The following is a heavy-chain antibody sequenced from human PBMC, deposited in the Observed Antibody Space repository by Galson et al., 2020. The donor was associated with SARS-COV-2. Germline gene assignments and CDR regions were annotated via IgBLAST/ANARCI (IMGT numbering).Heavy chain of an antibody. D-gene: IGHD6-19*01. J-gene: IGHJ4*02. Sequence: SETLSLTCAAYGWSFSGYYWSWIRQPPGKGLEWIGAINHSGSTNYNPSLKSRVTISVDTSKNQFSLKLSSVTAADTAVYYCARTIAVAGKKLPRNDYWGQGTLVTVSS. V-gene: IGHV4-34*01. CDR2: INHSGST. CDR3: ARTIAVAGKKLPRNDY. CDR1: GWSFSGYY.